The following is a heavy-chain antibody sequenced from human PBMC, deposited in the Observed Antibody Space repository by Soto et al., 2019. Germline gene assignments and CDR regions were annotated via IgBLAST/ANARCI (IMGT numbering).Heavy chain of an antibody. D-gene: IGHD3-22*01. J-gene: IGHJ4*02. CDR1: GGTFSSHA. CDR2: IIPIFGTT. V-gene: IGHV1-69*13. Sequence: GASVKVSCKTSGGTFSSHAISWVRQAPGQGLEWMGWIIPIFGTTKYAQKFQGRVTIIADESTSTAYMDLSSLRSDDTAVYYCATAPSGYDSSGYFDYWGQGTQVTVSS. CDR3: ATAPSGYDSSGYFDY.